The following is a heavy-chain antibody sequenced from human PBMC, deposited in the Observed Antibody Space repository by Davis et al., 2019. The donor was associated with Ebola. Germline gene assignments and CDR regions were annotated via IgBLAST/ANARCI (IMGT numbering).Heavy chain of an antibody. Sequence: GESLKISCAASGFTFSSYSMNWVHQAPGKGLEWVSSISSSSSYIYYADSVKGRFTISRDNSKNTLYLQLNSLRAEDTAVYYCASAHRVGDYWGQGTLVTVSS. J-gene: IGHJ4*02. CDR1: GFTFSSYS. V-gene: IGHV3-21*01. D-gene: IGHD1-26*01. CDR3: ASAHRVGDY. CDR2: ISSSSSYI.